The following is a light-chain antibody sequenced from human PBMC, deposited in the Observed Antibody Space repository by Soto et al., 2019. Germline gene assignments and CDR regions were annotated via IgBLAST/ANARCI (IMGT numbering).Light chain of an antibody. J-gene: IGKJ1*01. CDR2: DAS. V-gene: IGKV1-5*01. Sequence: DIKTTKSPSTLSASVADRVTIPCRASQSISSWLAWYQQKPGKAPKLLIYDASSLESGVPSRFSGSGSGTEFTLTISSLQPDDFATYYCQQSNSYSPTFGQGTKVDIK. CDR1: QSISSW. CDR3: QQSNSYSPT.